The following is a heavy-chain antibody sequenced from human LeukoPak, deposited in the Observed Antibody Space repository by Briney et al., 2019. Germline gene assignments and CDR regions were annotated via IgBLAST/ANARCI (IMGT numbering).Heavy chain of an antibody. D-gene: IGHD2-15*01. CDR3: ARMKEVIAATRDGFDI. J-gene: IGHJ3*02. CDR1: GFTFSSYS. V-gene: IGHV3-21*01. CDR2: ISSSSSYI. Sequence: PGGSLRLSCAASGFTFSSYSMNWVRQAPGKGLEWVSSISSSSSYIYYADSVKGRFTISRDNAKNSLYLQMNSLRAEDTAVYYCARMKEVIAATRDGFDIWGQGTMVTVSS.